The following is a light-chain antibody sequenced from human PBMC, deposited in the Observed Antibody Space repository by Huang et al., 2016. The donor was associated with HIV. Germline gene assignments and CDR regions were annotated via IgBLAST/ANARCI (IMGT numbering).Light chain of an antibody. Sequence: EIVMTQSPATLSVSPGERATLSCRASQSVSSNLAWYHQKPGQAPRLLIYGASTRATGIPARFSGSGSGTEFTLTISSLQSGDFAVYYCQQYNKWPMYTFGQGTKLEIK. J-gene: IGKJ2*01. V-gene: IGKV3-15*01. CDR3: QQYNKWPMYT. CDR2: GAS. CDR1: QSVSSN.